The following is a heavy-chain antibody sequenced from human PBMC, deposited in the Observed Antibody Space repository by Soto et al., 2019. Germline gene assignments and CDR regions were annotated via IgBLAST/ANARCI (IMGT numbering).Heavy chain of an antibody. CDR2: IYYSGST. D-gene: IGHD6-19*01. Sequence: QVQLQESGPGLVKPSETLSLTCTVSGGSISSYYWSWIRQPPGKGLEWIGYIYYSGSTNYNPSLKSRVTTSVDTSKNQFSLKLSSVTAADTAVYYCAGQWLGRFWYWGQGTLVTVSS. CDR1: GGSISSYY. V-gene: IGHV4-59*01. CDR3: AGQWLGRFWY. J-gene: IGHJ4*02.